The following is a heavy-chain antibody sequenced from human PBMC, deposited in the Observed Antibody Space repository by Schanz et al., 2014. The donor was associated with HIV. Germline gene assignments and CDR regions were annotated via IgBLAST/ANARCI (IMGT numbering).Heavy chain of an antibody. CDR2: ISYDGSNK. CDR3: ARDGSSGWQDPFDY. Sequence: QVQLVESGGGVVQPGRSLRLSCTASGFTFSSYGMHWVRQAPGKGLEWVALISYDGSNKYYGDSVKGRSTISRDNSKNTLYLQMNSLRAEDTAVYYCARDGSSGWQDPFDYWGQGTLVTVSS. D-gene: IGHD6-19*01. V-gene: IGHV3-30*19. CDR1: GFTFSSYG. J-gene: IGHJ4*02.